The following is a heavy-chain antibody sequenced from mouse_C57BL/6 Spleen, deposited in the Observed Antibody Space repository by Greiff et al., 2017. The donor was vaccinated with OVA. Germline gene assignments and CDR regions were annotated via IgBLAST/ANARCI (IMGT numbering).Heavy chain of an antibody. J-gene: IGHJ2*01. CDR1: GYAFTNYL. Sequence: QVQLQQSGAELVRPGTSVKLSCKASGYAFTNYLIEWVKQRPGQGLEWIGVINPGSGGTNYNEKFKGKATLTADKSSSTAYMQLSSLTSEDSAVYFCARSGSNYDYWGQGTTLTVSS. D-gene: IGHD2-5*01. CDR3: ARSGSNYDY. CDR2: INPGSGGT. V-gene: IGHV1-54*01.